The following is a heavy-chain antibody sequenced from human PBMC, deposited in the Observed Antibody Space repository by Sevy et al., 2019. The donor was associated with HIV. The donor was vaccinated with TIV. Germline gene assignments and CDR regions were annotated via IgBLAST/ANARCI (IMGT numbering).Heavy chain of an antibody. CDR1: GYTLTQLS. CDR3: ATGREYYEGNSGYFDY. J-gene: IGHJ4*02. D-gene: IGHD3-3*01. CDR2: FDPEDGET. Sequence: VKVSCKLSGYTLTQLSMHWVRQAPGKGLEWLGSFDPEDGETIYAQKFQGRFTMTEETSTDTAYMELSSLRSEDTAVYYCATGREYYEGNSGYFDYWGQGTLVTVSS. V-gene: IGHV1-24*01.